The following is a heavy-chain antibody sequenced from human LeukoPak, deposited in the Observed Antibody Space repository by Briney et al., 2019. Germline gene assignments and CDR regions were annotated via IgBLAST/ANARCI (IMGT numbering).Heavy chain of an antibody. CDR2: IYTSGST. Sequence: SETLSLTCTVSGGSISSYYWSWIRQPAGKGLEWIGRIYTSGSTNYSPPLKSRVTISVDKSKNQFSPKLSSVTAADTAVYYCARGTGSSSPGNFDYWGQGTLVTVSS. J-gene: IGHJ4*02. CDR3: ARGTGSSSPGNFDY. CDR1: GGSISSYY. V-gene: IGHV4-4*07. D-gene: IGHD6-6*01.